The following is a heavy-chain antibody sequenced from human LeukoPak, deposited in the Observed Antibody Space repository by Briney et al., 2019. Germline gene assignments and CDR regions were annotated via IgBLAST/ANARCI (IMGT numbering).Heavy chain of an antibody. D-gene: IGHD5-12*01. CDR3: AKVRFSDSGRDGLDS. CDR2: IRYDGSNK. CDR1: GFSFSSYG. J-gene: IGHJ5*01. Sequence: GGSLRLSCAASGFSFSSYGMHWVRQASGRGLEWVAFIRYDGSNKDYAESVKGRFTISRDNSKNTLYLEMNSLRAEDTAVYHCAKVRFSDSGRDGLDSWGQGTLVTVSS. V-gene: IGHV3-30*02.